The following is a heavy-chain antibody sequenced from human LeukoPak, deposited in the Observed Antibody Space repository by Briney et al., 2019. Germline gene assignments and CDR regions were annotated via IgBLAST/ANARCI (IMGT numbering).Heavy chain of an antibody. J-gene: IGHJ4*02. Sequence: GASVKVSCKASGYTFTGYYMHWVRQAPGQGLEWMGIINPSGGSTSYAQKFQGRVTMTRDTSTSTVYMELSSLRSEDTAVYYCARELAGLDSSGYRPDYWGQGTLVTVSS. D-gene: IGHD3-22*01. CDR2: INPSGGST. V-gene: IGHV1-46*01. CDR3: ARELAGLDSSGYRPDY. CDR1: GYTFTGYY.